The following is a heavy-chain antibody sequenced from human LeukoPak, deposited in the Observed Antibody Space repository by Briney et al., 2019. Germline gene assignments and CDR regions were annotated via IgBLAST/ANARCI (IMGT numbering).Heavy chain of an antibody. Sequence: PSETLSLTCAVSGGSISSGGYSWSWIRQPPGKGLEWIGYTYHSGSTYYNPSLKSRVTISVDRSKNQFSLKLSSVTAADTAVYYCARSPTVTRLDAFDIWGQGTMVTVSS. J-gene: IGHJ3*02. CDR1: GGSISSGGYS. V-gene: IGHV4-30-2*01. CDR2: TYHSGST. D-gene: IGHD4-17*01. CDR3: ARSPTVTRLDAFDI.